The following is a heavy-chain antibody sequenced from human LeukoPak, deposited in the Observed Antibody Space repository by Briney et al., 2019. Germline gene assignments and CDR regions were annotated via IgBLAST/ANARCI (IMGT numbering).Heavy chain of an antibody. CDR3: AVLEGLS. CDR1: GFIFSNYR. D-gene: IGHD5-24*01. Sequence: PGGSLRLSCEGSGFIFSNYRMSWVRQAPGKGLDWVANINQDGTEKYYAQSVRGRFTISRDNARNSVQLQMNNLRAEDTALYYCAVLEGLSWGQGTLVSVSS. CDR2: INQDGTEK. J-gene: IGHJ4*02. V-gene: IGHV3-7*03.